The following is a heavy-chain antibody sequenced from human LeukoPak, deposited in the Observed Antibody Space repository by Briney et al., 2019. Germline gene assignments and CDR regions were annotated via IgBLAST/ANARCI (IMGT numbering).Heavy chain of an antibody. Sequence: GGSLRLSCSASGFTFSGYIMNWVRQAPGKGQGGVSFIGTSGNTIYYAYSVTGRFTVSRDNAKNSLFLQMNSLRAEDTAVYYCARDQWLDYWGQGTLVTVSS. CDR2: IGTSGNTI. J-gene: IGHJ4*02. CDR3: ARDQWLDY. CDR1: GFTFSGYI. V-gene: IGHV3-48*01. D-gene: IGHD6-19*01.